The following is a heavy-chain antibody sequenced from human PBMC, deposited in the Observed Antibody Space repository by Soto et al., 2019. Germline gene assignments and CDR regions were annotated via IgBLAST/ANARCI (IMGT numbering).Heavy chain of an antibody. Sequence: QVQLQQWGAGLLKPSETLSLTCAVYGGSFSGYYWSWIRQPPGTGLEWLGEINHSGSTNYNPSLKSRVTISVETSKNQCSLKLSSVTAADTAVYYCASSPRDGLQDDYWGQGTLVTVSS. CDR2: INHSGST. V-gene: IGHV4-34*01. CDR3: ASSPRDGLQDDY. D-gene: IGHD4-17*01. J-gene: IGHJ4*02. CDR1: GGSFSGYY.